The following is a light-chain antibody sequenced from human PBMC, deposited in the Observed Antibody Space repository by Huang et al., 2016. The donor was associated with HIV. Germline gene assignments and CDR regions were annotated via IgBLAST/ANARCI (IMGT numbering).Light chain of an antibody. V-gene: IGKV3-15*01. CDR3: QQYTNWPRT. J-gene: IGKJ1*01. CDR2: GAS. CDR1: QSVSSD. Sequence: EIVMTQSPATLSVFPGERATLSCRASQSVSSDLAWYQQKPGQSPRRLLHGASTRATGIPARFSGSGSGTEFTLTISSLQSEDFAVYYCQQYTNWPRTFGQGTKVEIK.